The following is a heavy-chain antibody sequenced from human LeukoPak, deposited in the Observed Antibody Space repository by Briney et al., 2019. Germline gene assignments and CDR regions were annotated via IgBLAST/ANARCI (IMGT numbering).Heavy chain of an antibody. J-gene: IGHJ4*02. V-gene: IGHV4-59*12. CDR2: IYYSGST. D-gene: IGHD6-19*01. CDR3: ARTYSSGWAVFDY. CDR1: GGSINSYY. Sequence: SETLSLTCTVSGGSINSYYWSWIRRPPGKGLEWIGYIYYSGSTNYNPSLKSRVTISVDTSKNQFSLKVTSVTAADTAVYYCARTYSSGWAVFDYWGQGTLVTVSS.